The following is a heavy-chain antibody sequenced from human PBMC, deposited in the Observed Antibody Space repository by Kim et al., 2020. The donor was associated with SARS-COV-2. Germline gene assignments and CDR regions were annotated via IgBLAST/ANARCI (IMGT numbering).Heavy chain of an antibody. V-gene: IGHV3-49*03. D-gene: IGHD6-13*01. Sequence: GGSLRLSCSSSGLAFGDSAMSWFRQAPGQGLAWVGFVRSTVYGGTTDYAASVKGRFTISRDDSKGVAYLQMNSLKTEDTAVYYCCTGGAYRVQPLRWGRGTLVTVSS. CDR3: CTGGAYRVQPLR. CDR1: GLAFGDSA. CDR2: VRSTVYGGTT. J-gene: IGHJ4*02.